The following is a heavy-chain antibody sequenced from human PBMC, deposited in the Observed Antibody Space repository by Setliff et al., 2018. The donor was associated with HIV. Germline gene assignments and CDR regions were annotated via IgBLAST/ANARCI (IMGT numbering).Heavy chain of an antibody. CDR2: IYYSGST. Sequence: SETLSLTCTVSGGSISSSSYYWGWIRQPPGKGLEWIGSIYYSGSTHYNPSLKSRVTISVDTSKNQFSLKLSSVTAADTAVYYCASARFLEWLSSYYFDYWGQGTLVTVSS. CDR3: ASARFLEWLSSYYFDY. V-gene: IGHV4-39*07. D-gene: IGHD3-3*01. J-gene: IGHJ4*02. CDR1: GGSISSSSYY.